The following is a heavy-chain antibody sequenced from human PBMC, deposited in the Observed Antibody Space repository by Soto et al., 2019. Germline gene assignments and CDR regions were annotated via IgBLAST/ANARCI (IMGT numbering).Heavy chain of an antibody. J-gene: IGHJ6*03. Sequence: ASVKVSCKASGYTFTSYDINWVRQATGQGLEWMGWMNPNSGNTGYAQKFQGRVTMTRNTSISTAYMELSSLRSEDTAAYYCASGQYSSSWYGVYYYYMDVWGKGTTVTVSS. CDR1: GYTFTSYD. D-gene: IGHD6-13*01. V-gene: IGHV1-8*01. CDR3: ASGQYSSSWYGVYYYYMDV. CDR2: MNPNSGNT.